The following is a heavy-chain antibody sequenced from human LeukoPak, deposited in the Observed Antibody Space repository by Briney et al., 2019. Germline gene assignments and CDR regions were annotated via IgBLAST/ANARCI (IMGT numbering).Heavy chain of an antibody. Sequence: GSLRLSCAASGFTFSSYNMNWIRQPPGKGLEWIGEINHSGSTNYNPSLKSRVTISVDTSKNQFSLKLSSVTAADTAVYYCARGVLRYRNDYWGQGTLVTVSS. D-gene: IGHD1-1*01. J-gene: IGHJ4*02. CDR3: ARGVLRYRNDY. V-gene: IGHV4-34*01. CDR1: GFTFSSYN. CDR2: INHSGST.